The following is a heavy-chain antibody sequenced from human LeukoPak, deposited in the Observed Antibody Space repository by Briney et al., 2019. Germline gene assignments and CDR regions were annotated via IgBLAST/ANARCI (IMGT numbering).Heavy chain of an antibody. J-gene: IGHJ4*02. CDR2: TDRGDNT. V-gene: IGHV3-53*01. CDR1: GFTVSNIY. D-gene: IGHD3-16*02. CDR3: GTTTLSATWNY. Sequence: RGSLRLSCAASGFTVSNIYMSWVRQAPGMGLEWVSVTDRGDNTKYADPVKGRFTVSRDYSENTLYLQMNSLRVEDTAVYYCGTTTLSATWNYWGQGTLVTVSS.